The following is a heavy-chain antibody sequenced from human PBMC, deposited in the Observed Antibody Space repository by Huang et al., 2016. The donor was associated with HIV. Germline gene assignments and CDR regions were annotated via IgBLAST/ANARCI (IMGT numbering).Heavy chain of an antibody. J-gene: IGHJ4*02. CDR3: AKGEFVGESYFDQ. V-gene: IGHV3-23*01. Sequence: VQLLESGGGLVQPGGSRRLSCAASGFTFSSYAMSWVRQAPGKGLEWVSTISGRGVSNYHADSVKGRFTTSRDNSENMLYLQMHTLRAEDTAVYYCAKGEFVGESYFDQWGQGTLVTVSS. CDR1: GFTFSSYA. D-gene: IGHD3-10*01. CDR2: ISGRGVSN.